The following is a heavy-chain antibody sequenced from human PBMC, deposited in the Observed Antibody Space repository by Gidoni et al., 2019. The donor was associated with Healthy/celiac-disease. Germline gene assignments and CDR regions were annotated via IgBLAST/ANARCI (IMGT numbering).Heavy chain of an antibody. D-gene: IGHD1-1*01. J-gene: IGHJ4*02. Sequence: QLQLQESGPGLVKPSETLSLPCTVAGGSISSRSYYWGWIRQPPGKGLEWMGSIYYSGSTYYNPSSKSRVTISVHTSKNQFSLKLSSVTAADTAVYYCARLAAPNEFIDYWGQGTLVTVSS. CDR1: GGSISSRSYY. CDR3: ARLAAPNEFIDY. V-gene: IGHV4-39*01. CDR2: IYYSGST.